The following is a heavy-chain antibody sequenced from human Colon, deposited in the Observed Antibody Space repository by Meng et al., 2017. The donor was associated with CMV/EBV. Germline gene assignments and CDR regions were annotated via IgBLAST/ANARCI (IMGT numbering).Heavy chain of an antibody. CDR1: FYTFNNHG. D-gene: IGHD3-16*01. Sequence: SVTVSCQASFYTFNNHGINWLRQAPGQGVEGMGWINLWNGNIEYAQKSQGRINLTTDESTSTVYMELRSLTSADTAVYYCARDLFSPGGNSCFDYWGQGTVVTSPQ. CDR2: INLWNGNI. J-gene: IGHJ4*02. CDR3: ARDLFSPGGNSCFDY. V-gene: IGHV1-18*01.